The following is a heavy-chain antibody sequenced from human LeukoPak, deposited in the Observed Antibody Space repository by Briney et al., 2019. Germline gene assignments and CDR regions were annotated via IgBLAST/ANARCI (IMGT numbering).Heavy chain of an antibody. CDR1: GFTFSSYA. Sequence: GGSLRVSCAASGFTFSSYAMHWVRQAPGKGLEGVAVISYGGCNKYYADSVKGRFTTSRDNPKNTLYLQMNSLRAEDTAVYCCARGGHCSSTSCYGYYYYYGMDVWGQGTTVTVSS. CDR2: ISYGGCNK. V-gene: IGHV3-30-3*01. J-gene: IGHJ6*02. D-gene: IGHD2-2*01. CDR3: ARGGHCSSTSCYGYYYYYGMDV.